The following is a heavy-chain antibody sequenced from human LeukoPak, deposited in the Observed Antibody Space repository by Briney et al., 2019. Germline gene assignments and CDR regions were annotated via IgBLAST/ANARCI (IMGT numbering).Heavy chain of an antibody. V-gene: IGHV3-74*01. CDR1: GFTFSSYW. J-gene: IGHJ4*02. CDR3: ARGAGGGYFDY. Sequence: PGRSLRLSCAASGFTFSSYWMHWVRQAPGKGLVWVSRINTDGSTTTYADSVKGRFTISRDNAKNTLYLQMNSLRAEDTAVYYCARGAGGGYFDYWGQGTLVTVSS. D-gene: IGHD3-10*01. CDR2: INTDGSTT.